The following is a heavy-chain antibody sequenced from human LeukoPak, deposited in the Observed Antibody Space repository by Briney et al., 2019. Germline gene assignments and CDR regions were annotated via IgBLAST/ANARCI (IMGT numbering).Heavy chain of an antibody. CDR3: ARAGVVPAAINRAFDI. Sequence: PSQTLSLTCIVSGGSIISGDYYWAWIRQPPGKGLEWSGYIYHNGDTYYNPSLRSRISISVDTSKNQFSLKLSSVTAADTAVYYCARAGVVPAAINRAFDIWGQGSLVTVSS. J-gene: IGHJ3*02. CDR2: IYHNGDT. V-gene: IGHV4-30-4*08. CDR1: GGSIISGDYY. D-gene: IGHD2-2*01.